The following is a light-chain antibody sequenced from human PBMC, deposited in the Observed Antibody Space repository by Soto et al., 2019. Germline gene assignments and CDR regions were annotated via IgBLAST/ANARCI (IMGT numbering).Light chain of an antibody. CDR3: QSYENSLSGWV. Sequence: QSVLTQPPSVSGAPGQRVTISCTGSSSNIGAGYDVHWYQQVPGTAPKVLIYGNNNRPSGVPDRFSGSKSGTSASLAITGLQTEDEADYYCQSYENSLSGWVFGGGTKVTVL. J-gene: IGLJ3*02. CDR2: GNN. CDR1: SSNIGAGYD. V-gene: IGLV1-40*01.